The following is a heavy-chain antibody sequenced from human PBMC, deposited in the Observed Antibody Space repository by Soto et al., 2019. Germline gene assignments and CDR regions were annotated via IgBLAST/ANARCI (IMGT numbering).Heavy chain of an antibody. CDR1: GFTFSNYG. CDR3: ATDMGSNTFDY. Sequence: PGGSRRRSCAASGFTFSNYGMHWVRQAPGKGLEWVAGISYDGSNKYYADSVKGRFTISRDNSKNTLYLQMNSLRAEDTAVYYCATDMGSNTFDYWGQGTLVTVSS. J-gene: IGHJ4*02. D-gene: IGHD3-10*01. CDR2: ISYDGSNK. V-gene: IGHV3-30*03.